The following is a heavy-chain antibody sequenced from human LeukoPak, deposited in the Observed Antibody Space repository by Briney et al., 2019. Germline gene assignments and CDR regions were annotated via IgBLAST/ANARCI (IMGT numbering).Heavy chain of an antibody. CDR1: GGSISSGGYY. D-gene: IGHD4-23*01. Sequence: SQTLSLTCTVSGGSISSGGYYWSWIRQPPGKGLEWIGYIYHSGSTYYNPSLKSRVTISVDTSKNQFSLKLSSVTAADTAVYYCASSSIAGNSAYGMDVWGQGTTVTVSS. CDR2: IYHSGST. J-gene: IGHJ6*02. V-gene: IGHV4-30-2*05. CDR3: ASSSIAGNSAYGMDV.